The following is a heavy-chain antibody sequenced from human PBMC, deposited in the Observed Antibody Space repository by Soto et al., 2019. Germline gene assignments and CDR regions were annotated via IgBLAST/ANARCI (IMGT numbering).Heavy chain of an antibody. V-gene: IGHV4-39*07. D-gene: IGHD2-8*01. CDR3: ARDCTNGVCYDY. CDR1: GGSISSSSYY. J-gene: IGHJ4*02. Sequence: SETLSLTCTVSGGSISSSSYYWGWIRQPPGKGLEWIGSIYYSGSTYYNPSLKSRVTISVDTSKNQFSLKLSSVTAADTAVYYCARDCTNGVCYDYLGQGTLVTVSS. CDR2: IYYSGST.